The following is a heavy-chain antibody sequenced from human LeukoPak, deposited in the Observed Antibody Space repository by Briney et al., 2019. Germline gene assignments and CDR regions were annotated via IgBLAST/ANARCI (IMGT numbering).Heavy chain of an antibody. CDR1: GFTFSSYG. D-gene: IGHD6-19*01. V-gene: IGHV3-30*18. CDR3: AKGSSGHSSGWYDETAFDI. CDR2: ISYDGSNK. J-gene: IGHJ3*02. Sequence: TGGSLRLSCAASGFTFSSYGMHWVRQAPGKGLEWVAVISYDGSNKYYADSVKGRFTISRDNSKNTLYLQMNSLRAEDTAVYYCAKGSSGHSSGWYDETAFDIWGQGTMVTVSS.